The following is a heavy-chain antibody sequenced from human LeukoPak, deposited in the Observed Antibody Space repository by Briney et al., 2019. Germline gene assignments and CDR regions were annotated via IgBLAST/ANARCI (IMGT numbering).Heavy chain of an antibody. Sequence: GRSLRLSCAASGFTFSSYWMHWVRHVPGKGLVWVARINPGGSSITYADSVKGRFTISRDNAKNTLYLQMDSLRAEDTGVYYCARSNQADDYWGQGTLGTVSS. V-gene: IGHV3-74*01. CDR2: INPGGSSI. D-gene: IGHD1-14*01. CDR1: GFTFSSYW. CDR3: ARSNQADDY. J-gene: IGHJ4*02.